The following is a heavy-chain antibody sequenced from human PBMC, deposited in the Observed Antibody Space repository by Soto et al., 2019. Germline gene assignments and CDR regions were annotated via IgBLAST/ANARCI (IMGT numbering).Heavy chain of an antibody. J-gene: IGHJ3*02. D-gene: IGHD2-2*01. CDR1: GYSYTSYG. Sequence: APVKLSCKASGYSYTSYGISWVRQAPGQGLEWMGWISAYNGNTNYAQKLQGRVTMTTDTSTSTAYMELRSLRSDDTAVYYCARDREGYCSSTSCDDAFDIWGQGTMVTVSS. CDR2: ISAYNGNT. V-gene: IGHV1-18*01. CDR3: ARDREGYCSSTSCDDAFDI.